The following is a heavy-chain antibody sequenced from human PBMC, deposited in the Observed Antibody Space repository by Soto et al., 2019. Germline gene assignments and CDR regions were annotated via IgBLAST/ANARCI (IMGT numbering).Heavy chain of an antibody. Sequence: PVGSLRLSCAASGFTFSSYSMNWVRQAPGKGLEWVSSISSSSSYIYYADSVKGRFTISRDNAKNSLYLQMNGLRAEDTAVYYCARDLRRYYYDSSGSWDYYGMDVWGQGTTVTVSS. CDR2: ISSSSSYI. D-gene: IGHD3-22*01. J-gene: IGHJ6*02. CDR3: ARDLRRYYYDSSGSWDYYGMDV. V-gene: IGHV3-21*01. CDR1: GFTFSSYS.